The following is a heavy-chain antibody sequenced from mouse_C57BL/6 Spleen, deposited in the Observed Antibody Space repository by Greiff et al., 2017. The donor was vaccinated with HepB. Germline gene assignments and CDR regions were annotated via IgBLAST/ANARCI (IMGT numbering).Heavy chain of an antibody. J-gene: IGHJ4*01. CDR1: GYTFTGYW. CDR2: ILPGSGST. D-gene: IGHD1-1*01. Sequence: QVQLKQSGAELMKPGASVKLSCKATGYTFTGYWIEWVKQRPGHGLEWIGEILPGSGSTNYNEKFKGKATLTADTSSNTAYMQLSSLTTEDSAIYYCARCPYYYGSSNYYAMDYWGQGTSVTVSS. CDR3: ARCPYYYGSSNYYAMDY. V-gene: IGHV1-9*01.